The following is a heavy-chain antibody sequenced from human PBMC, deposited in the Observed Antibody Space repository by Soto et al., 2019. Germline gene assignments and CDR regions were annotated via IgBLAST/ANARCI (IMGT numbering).Heavy chain of an antibody. CDR1: GYSLTSLD. V-gene: IGHV1-8*01. D-gene: IGHD1-26*01. CDR2: MEPSTGRT. CDR3: ARGVSAGVDY. J-gene: IGHJ4*02. Sequence: VASVKVSCKASGYSLTSLDINWVRQTAGQGLEWMGWMEPSTGRTGYAQKFQGRVTMTRDTSINTAYMELTTLTSDDTAFYYCARGVSAGVDYWGQGTLVTVSS.